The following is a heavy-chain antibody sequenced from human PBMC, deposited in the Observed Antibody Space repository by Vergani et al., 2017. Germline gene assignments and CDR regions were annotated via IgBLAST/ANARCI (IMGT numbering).Heavy chain of an antibody. CDR2: ISGSGGST. CDR3: AKGTYDSSGYYYWDYYYGMDV. V-gene: IGHV3-23*01. J-gene: IGHJ6*02. Sequence: EVQLLESGGGLVQPGGSLRLSCAASGFTFSSHAMSWVRQAPGKGLEWVSAISGSGGSTYYADSVKGRFTISRDNSKNTLYLQMNSLRAEDTAVYYCAKGTYDSSGYYYWDYYYGMDVWGQGTTVTVSS. D-gene: IGHD3-22*01. CDR1: GFTFSSHA.